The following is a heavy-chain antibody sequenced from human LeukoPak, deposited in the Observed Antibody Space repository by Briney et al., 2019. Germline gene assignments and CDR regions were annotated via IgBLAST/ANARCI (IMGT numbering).Heavy chain of an antibody. Sequence: SETLSLTCTVSGGSISDYYWIWIRQPPGKGLEWIGYIYYSGTTNYNSFLKRRVTMSVDPSKNQFSLKLSSVTAAETAFYYCARAPRGGYSGYNFDSWGQGTLVTVSS. CDR2: IYYSGTT. V-gene: IGHV4-59*01. J-gene: IGHJ4*02. CDR3: ARAPRGGYSGYNFDS. D-gene: IGHD5-12*01. CDR1: GGSISDYY.